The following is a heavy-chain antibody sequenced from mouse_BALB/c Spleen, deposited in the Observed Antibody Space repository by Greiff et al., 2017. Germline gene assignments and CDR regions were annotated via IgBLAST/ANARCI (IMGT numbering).Heavy chain of an antibody. J-gene: IGHJ3*01. CDR2: ISDGGSYT. Sequence: EVQLVESGGGLVKPGGSLKLSCAASGFTFSDYYMYWVRQTPEKRLEWVATISDGGSYTYYPDSVKGRFTISRDNAKNNLYLQMSSLKSEDTAMYYCARDPYGNYGAYWGQGTLVTVSA. D-gene: IGHD2-10*02. CDR3: ARDPYGNYGAY. V-gene: IGHV5-4*02. CDR1: GFTFSDYY.